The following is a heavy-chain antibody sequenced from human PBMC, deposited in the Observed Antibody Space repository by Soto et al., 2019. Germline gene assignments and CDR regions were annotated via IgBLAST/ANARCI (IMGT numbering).Heavy chain of an antibody. D-gene: IGHD3-22*01. J-gene: IGHJ6*02. CDR2: ISYDGSNK. CDR1: GFTFSSYA. V-gene: IGHV3-30-3*01. CDR3: AREGRFQYYYDSSGYYSTGYYYYYSGMDV. Sequence: PGGSLRLSCAASGFTFSSYAMHWVRQAPGKGLEWVAVISYDGSNKYYADSVKGRFTISRDNSKNTLYLQMNSLRAEDTAVYYCAREGRFQYYYDSSGYYSTGYYYYYSGMDVCGQGTTVTVSS.